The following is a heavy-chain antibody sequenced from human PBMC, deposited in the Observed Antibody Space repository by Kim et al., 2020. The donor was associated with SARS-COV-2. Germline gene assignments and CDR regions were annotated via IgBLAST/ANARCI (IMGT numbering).Heavy chain of an antibody. J-gene: IGHJ3*02. CDR2: INPSGGST. V-gene: IGHV1-46*01. Sequence: ASVKVSCKASGYTFTSYYMHWVRQAPGQGLEWMGIINPSGGSTSYAQKFQGRVTMTRDTSTSTVYMELSSLRSEDTAVYYCARRTTLRYFKVAWEAPAFDIWGQGTMVTVSS. CDR3: ARRTTLRYFKVAWEAPAFDI. D-gene: IGHD3-9*01. CDR1: GYTFTSYY.